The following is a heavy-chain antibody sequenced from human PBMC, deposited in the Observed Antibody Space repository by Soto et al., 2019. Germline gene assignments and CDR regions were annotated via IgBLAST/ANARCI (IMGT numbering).Heavy chain of an antibody. CDR1: GGSISSGGYY. V-gene: IGHV4-31*03. J-gene: IGHJ6*03. CDR2: IYYSGST. D-gene: IGHD2-15*01. Sequence: PSETLSLTCTVSGGSISSGGYYWNWIRQHPGKGLEWIGYIYYSGSTYYNPSLKSRVTISVDTSKNQFSLKLSSVTAADTAVYYCARLLSRSTRYYYYMDVWGKGTTVTVSS. CDR3: ARLLSRSTRYYYYMDV.